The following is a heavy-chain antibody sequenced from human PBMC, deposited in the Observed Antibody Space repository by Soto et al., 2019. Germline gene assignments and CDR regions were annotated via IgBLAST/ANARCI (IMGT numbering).Heavy chain of an antibody. CDR2: IYYSGST. D-gene: IGHD6-19*01. CDR1: GGSISSYY. CDR3: ARLVGGWFNFDY. V-gene: IGHV4-59*01. Sequence: SETLSLTCTVSGGSISSYYWSWIRQPPGKGLEWIGYIYYSGSTNYNPSLKSRVTISVDTSKNQFSLKLSSMTAADTAVYYCARLVGGWFNFDYWGQGTLVTVSS. J-gene: IGHJ4*02.